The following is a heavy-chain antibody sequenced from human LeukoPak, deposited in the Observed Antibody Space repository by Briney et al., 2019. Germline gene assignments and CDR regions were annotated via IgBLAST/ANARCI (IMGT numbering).Heavy chain of an antibody. CDR1: GFTFSSYW. J-gene: IGHJ4*02. D-gene: IGHD3-9*01. CDR2: INSDGSST. CDR3: ARTTMFSDILSL. V-gene: IGHV3-74*01. Sequence: GGSLRLSCAASGFTFSSYWVHWVRQAPGKGLVWVSRINSDGSSTSYADSVRGRFTISRDNAKNTLYLQMNSLRAEDTAVYYCARTTMFSDILSLWGQGTLVTVSS.